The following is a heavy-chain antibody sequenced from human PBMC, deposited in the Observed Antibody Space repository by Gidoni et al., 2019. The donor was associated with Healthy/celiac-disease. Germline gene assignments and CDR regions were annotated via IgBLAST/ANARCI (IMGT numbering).Heavy chain of an antibody. Sequence: QVQLQESGPGLVKPSETLSLTCTVSGGSISSYYWSWIRQPAGEGLELIGRNYTSGSTDYNPSLKSRVTMSVDTSKNQFSLKLSSVTAADTAVYYCARGSLAAAGTDDGGNFDYWGQGTLVTVSS. J-gene: IGHJ4*02. V-gene: IGHV4-4*07. D-gene: IGHD6-13*01. CDR3: ARGSLAAAGTDDGGNFDY. CDR2: NYTSGST. CDR1: GGSISSYY.